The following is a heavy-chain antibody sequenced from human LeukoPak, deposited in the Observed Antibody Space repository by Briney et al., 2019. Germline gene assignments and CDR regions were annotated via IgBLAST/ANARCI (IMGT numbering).Heavy chain of an antibody. CDR1: GYTFTSYA. J-gene: IGHJ6*03. CDR3: ARVYCSSTSCWGFGYYYYYMDV. Sequence: APVKVSCKASGYTFTSYAMNWVRQAPGQGLEWMGWINTNTGNPTYAQGFTGRFVFSLDTSVSTAYLQISSLKAEDTAVYYCARVYCSSTSCWGFGYYYYYMDVWGKGTTVTVSS. CDR2: INTNTGNP. D-gene: IGHD2-2*01. V-gene: IGHV7-4-1*02.